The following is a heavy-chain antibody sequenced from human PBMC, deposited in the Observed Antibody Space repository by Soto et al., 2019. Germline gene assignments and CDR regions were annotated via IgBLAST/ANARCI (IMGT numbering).Heavy chain of an antibody. V-gene: IGHV1-46*01. CDR3: ARAGKRDSDAFDI. CDR2: INPSGGST. J-gene: IGHJ3*02. CDR1: GYTFTGYY. Sequence: GASVKVSCKAYGYTFTGYYMPWVRQAPGQGLEWMGIINPSGGSTSYAQKFQGRVTMTRDTSTSTVYMELSSLRSEDTAVYYCARAGKRDSDAFDIWGQGTMVTVSS. D-gene: IGHD3-10*01.